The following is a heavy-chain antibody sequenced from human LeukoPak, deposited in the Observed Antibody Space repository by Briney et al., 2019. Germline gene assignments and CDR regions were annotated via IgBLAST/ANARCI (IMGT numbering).Heavy chain of an antibody. CDR2: IYSGGNT. Sequence: GGSLRLSCAASGFTVSSNYMSWVRQAPGKGLEWVSVIYSGGNTYYADSVKGRFTISRDNSKNTLYLQMNSLRAEDTAVYYCAREDYYGSGSPDYWGQGTLVTVSS. V-gene: IGHV3-53*01. CDR3: AREDYYGSGSPDY. D-gene: IGHD3-10*01. CDR1: GFTVSSNY. J-gene: IGHJ4*02.